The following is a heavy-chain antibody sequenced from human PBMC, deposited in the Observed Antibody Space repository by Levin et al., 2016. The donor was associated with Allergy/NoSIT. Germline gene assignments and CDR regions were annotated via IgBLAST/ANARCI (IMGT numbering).Heavy chain of an antibody. CDR2: IYYSGST. D-gene: IGHD6-19*01. Sequence: WIRQPPGKGLEWIGYIYYSGSTNYNPSLKSRVTISVDTSKNQFSLKLSSVTAADTAVYYCARQRILIEQWLPGGGYYFDYWGQGTLVTVSS. V-gene: IGHV4-59*08. J-gene: IGHJ4*02. CDR3: ARQRILIEQWLPGGGYYFDY.